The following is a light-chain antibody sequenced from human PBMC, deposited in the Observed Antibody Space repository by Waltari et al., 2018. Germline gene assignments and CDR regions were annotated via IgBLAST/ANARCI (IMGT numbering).Light chain of an antibody. CDR2: GTS. Sequence: CRASQSVTSISLAWYQEKLGQTPRLLIYGTSTRATGIPDRFSGSGSGTDFTLTISRLEPEDFAVYYCQQYDGEVVTFGGGTKVEI. V-gene: IGKV3-20*01. CDR1: QSVTSIS. CDR3: QQYDGEVVT. J-gene: IGKJ4*01.